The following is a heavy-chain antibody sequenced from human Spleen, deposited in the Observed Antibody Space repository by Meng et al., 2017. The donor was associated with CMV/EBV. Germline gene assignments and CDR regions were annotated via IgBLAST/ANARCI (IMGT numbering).Heavy chain of an antibody. CDR3: ASATYYYYALDV. J-gene: IGHJ6*02. CDR2: DHYSGST. CDR1: GYFIRSGYY. V-gene: IGHV4-38-2*02. Sequence: GSLRLSCSVSGYFIRSGYYWGWIRQPPGKGLEWIGVDHYSGSTYYNPSLKGRVTVSLDMSKNQFSLELTSVTASDTAVYYCASATYYYYALDVWGRGTTVTVSS.